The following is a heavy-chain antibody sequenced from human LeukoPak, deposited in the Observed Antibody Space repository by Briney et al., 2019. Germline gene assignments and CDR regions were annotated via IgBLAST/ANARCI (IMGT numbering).Heavy chain of an antibody. CDR2: IKKDESEK. CDR3: AKEGY. J-gene: IGHJ4*02. V-gene: IGHV3-7*01. Sequence: GGSLRLSCAASGFSFSVNWMSWVRQAPGKGPEWVASIKKDESEKYYVDSVNGRFTISRDNAKNSLYLQMNSLRVEDTAVYYCAKEGYWGRGTLVTVSS. CDR1: GFSFSVNW.